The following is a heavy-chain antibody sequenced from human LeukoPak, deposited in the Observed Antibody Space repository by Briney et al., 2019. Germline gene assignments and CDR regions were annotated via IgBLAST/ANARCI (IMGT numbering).Heavy chain of an antibody. V-gene: IGHV1-46*01. J-gene: IGHJ4*02. CDR1: GYTFTSYY. Sequence: ASVKVSCKASGYTFTSYYMYWVRQAPGQGLEWMGIINPSGGSTSYAQKFQGRVTMTRDTSTSTVYMELSSLRSEDTAVYYCARDSAGSYYNPNRVRYFDYWGQGTLVTVSS. CDR2: INPSGGST. D-gene: IGHD3-10*01. CDR3: ARDSAGSYYNPNRVRYFDY.